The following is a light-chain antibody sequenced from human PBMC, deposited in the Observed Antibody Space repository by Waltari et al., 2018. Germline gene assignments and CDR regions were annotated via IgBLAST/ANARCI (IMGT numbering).Light chain of an antibody. CDR3: QSADSSGISWV. CDR2: QDR. Sequence: YELTQPPSVSVSPGQTARITCFGATLTHKYTSWYQQKPGQAPLLLMYQDRGGPSGIPERFSGSSSGTTVTLTISGVQAEDEADYYCQSADSSGISWVFGGGTKLTVL. J-gene: IGLJ3*02. CDR1: TLTHKY. V-gene: IGLV3-25*03.